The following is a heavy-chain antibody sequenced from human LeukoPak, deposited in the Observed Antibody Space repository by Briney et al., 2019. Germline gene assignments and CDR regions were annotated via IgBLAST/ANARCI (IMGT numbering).Heavy chain of an antibody. CDR1: GYSFASYW. CDR3: ASERYCSSTSCYFDY. Sequence: GESLKISCKGSGYSFASYWITWVRQMPGKGLQWMGRIDPSDSYTNYGPSFQGHVTISADKSISTAYLQWSSLKASDTAMYYCASERYCSSTSCYFDYWGQGTLVTVSS. V-gene: IGHV5-10-1*01. CDR2: IDPSDSYT. D-gene: IGHD2-2*01. J-gene: IGHJ4*02.